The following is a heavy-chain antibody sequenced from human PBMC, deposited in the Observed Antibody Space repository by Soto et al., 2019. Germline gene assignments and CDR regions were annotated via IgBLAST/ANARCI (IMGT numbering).Heavy chain of an antibody. CDR2: INPNSGGT. CDR1: GYTFSYYY. J-gene: IGHJ4*02. V-gene: IGHV1-2*02. D-gene: IGHD1-1*01. CDR3: AREPATAKPEGVDF. Sequence: XSVKVSCKASGYTFSYYYIHWVRQAPGQGLEWMGWINPNSGGTKYAPKFQGGVTMTRGTSITTAYMELSRLRSGDTAVYYCAREPATAKPEGVDFWGQGNLVTVSS.